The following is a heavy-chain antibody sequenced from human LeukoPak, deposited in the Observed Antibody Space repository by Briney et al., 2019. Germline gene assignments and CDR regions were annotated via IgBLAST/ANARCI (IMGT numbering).Heavy chain of an antibody. Sequence: PSETLSLTCTVSGGSISSGGYYWSWICQHPGKGLEWIGYIYYSGSTYYNPSLKSRVTISVDTSKNQFSLKLSSVTAADTAVYYCARADGGDTFDYWGQGTLVTVSS. J-gene: IGHJ4*02. V-gene: IGHV4-31*03. CDR1: GGSISSGGYY. D-gene: IGHD2-21*02. CDR3: ARADGGDTFDY. CDR2: IYYSGST.